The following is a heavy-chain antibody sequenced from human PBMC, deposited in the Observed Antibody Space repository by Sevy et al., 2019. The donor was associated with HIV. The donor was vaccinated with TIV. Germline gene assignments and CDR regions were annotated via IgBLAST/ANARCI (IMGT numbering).Heavy chain of an antibody. J-gene: IGHJ5*02. V-gene: IGHV4-31*03. CDR2: IYYTGTT. CDR3: AGTTVITCSSARNNWFDP. CDR1: GDSINNGDYY. Sequence: SQTLSLTCTVSGDSINNGDYYWSWIRQHPGQGLEWIGKIYYTGTTYYNPSLNSRLRISVERSEHTLSLSLGSVTAADSAVYYCAGTTVITCSSARNNWFDPGGQGNLVTVSS. D-gene: IGHD4-4*01.